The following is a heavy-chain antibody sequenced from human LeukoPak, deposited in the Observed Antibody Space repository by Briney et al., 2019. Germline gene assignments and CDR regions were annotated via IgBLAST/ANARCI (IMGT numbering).Heavy chain of an antibody. J-gene: IGHJ4*02. D-gene: IGHD5-24*01. CDR1: GFTFSSYG. CDR2: IWYDGSNK. CDR3: ARDRGMATPYFDY. Sequence: PGGSLRLSCAASGFTFSSYGMHWVRQAPGKGLEWVAVIWYDGSNKYYADSVKGRFTISRDNSKNTLYLQMNSLRAEDTAVYYCARDRGMATPYFDYWGQGTLVTVSS. V-gene: IGHV3-33*01.